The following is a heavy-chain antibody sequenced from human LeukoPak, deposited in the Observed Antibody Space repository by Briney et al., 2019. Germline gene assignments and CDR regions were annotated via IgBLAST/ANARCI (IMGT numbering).Heavy chain of an antibody. D-gene: IGHD6-19*01. CDR3: AKGIYSSGWSYFDY. V-gene: IGHV3-23*01. CDR2: LSGSGITT. J-gene: IGHJ4*01. Sequence: QPGGSLRLSCAASGFTFSNSAMSWVRQAPGKGLEWVSTLSGSGITTYYADSVKGRFTISRDNSKNTLYLQMNSLRAEDTAVYYCAKGIYSSGWSYFDYWGHGTLVTSPQ. CDR1: GFTFSNSA.